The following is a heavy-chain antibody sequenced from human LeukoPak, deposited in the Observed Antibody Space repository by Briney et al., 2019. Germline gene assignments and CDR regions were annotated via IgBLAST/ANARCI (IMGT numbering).Heavy chain of an antibody. J-gene: IGHJ5*02. CDR1: GGSISSYH. CDR3: ARDQYYYDSSGYYKNWSDP. Sequence: SETLSLTCTVSGGSISSYHWSWIRQPAGKGLEWIGRIYTSGSTNYNPSLKSRVTMSVNTSKNQFSLKLSSVTAADTAVYDCARDQYYYDSSGYYKNWSDPWGQGTLVTVSS. CDR2: IYTSGST. D-gene: IGHD3-22*01. V-gene: IGHV4-4*07.